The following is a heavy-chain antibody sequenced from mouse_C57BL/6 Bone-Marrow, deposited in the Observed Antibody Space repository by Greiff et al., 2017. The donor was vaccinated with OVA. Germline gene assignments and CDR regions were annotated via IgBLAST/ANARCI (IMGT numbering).Heavy chain of an antibody. Sequence: DVQLQESGPVLVKPGASVKMSCKVSGYTFTDYYMNWVKQSHGKSLEWIGVINPYNGGTSYNQKFKGKATLTVDKSSSTASMELNSLTSEDSAVYYCARRDYRDMDYWGQGASVTVSS. CDR2: INPYNGGT. CDR3: ARRDYRDMDY. V-gene: IGHV1-19*01. CDR1: GYTFTDYY. D-gene: IGHD2-14*01. J-gene: IGHJ4*01.